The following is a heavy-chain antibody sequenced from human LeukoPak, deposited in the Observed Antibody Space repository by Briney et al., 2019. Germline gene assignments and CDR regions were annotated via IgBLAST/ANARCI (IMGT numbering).Heavy chain of an antibody. J-gene: IGHJ4*02. CDR1: GYTFTGYY. CDR2: INPNSGGT. V-gene: IGHV1-2*06. D-gene: IGHD6-13*01. CDR3: AREGMIAAACIGTFVY. Sequence: GASVNLSCTASGYTFTGYYMHWVRQAPGQGLEWMGRINPNSGGTNYAQKFQGRVTMTMDTAISTAYMELSRLRSDDTAVYYCAREGMIAAACIGTFVYWGQGTLVTVSS.